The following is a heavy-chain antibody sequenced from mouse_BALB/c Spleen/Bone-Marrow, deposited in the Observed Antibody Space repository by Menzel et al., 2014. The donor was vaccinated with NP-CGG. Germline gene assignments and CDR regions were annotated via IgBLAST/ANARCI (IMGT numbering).Heavy chain of an antibody. CDR1: GYTLTSYW. CDR3: AREGYDPWFAY. D-gene: IGHD2-14*01. V-gene: IGHV1-7*01. J-gene: IGHJ3*01. CDR2: INPSTGYT. Sequence: VQLVESGAELAKPGASVKMSCKASGYTLTSYWMHWVKQRPGQGLEWIGYINPSTGYTEYNQKFKDKATLTADKSSNTAYMQLSSLTSEDSAVYYCAREGYDPWFAYWGQGTLVTVSA.